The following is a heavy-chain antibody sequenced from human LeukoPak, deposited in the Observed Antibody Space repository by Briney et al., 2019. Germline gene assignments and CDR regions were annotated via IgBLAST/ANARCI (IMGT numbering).Heavy chain of an antibody. V-gene: IGHV1-18*01. CDR3: ARVGLVPLYDILTGFMDV. Sequence: ASVKVSCKAFGYTFTNYGISWVRQAPGQGLEWMGWISGYNGNTNYAQKLQGRVTMTTDTSTSTAYMELRSLRSDDTAVYYCARVGLVPLYDILTGFMDVWGKGTTVTISS. CDR1: GYTFTNYG. CDR2: ISGYNGNT. D-gene: IGHD3-9*01. J-gene: IGHJ6*03.